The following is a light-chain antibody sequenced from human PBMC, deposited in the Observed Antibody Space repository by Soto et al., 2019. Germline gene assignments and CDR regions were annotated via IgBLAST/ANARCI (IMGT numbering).Light chain of an antibody. CDR1: QSVRSN. J-gene: IGKJ4*01. Sequence: EIVVTQSPATLSVSPGERATLSCRASQSVRSNLAWYQQKPGQAPRLLMFRTSSRATGFPARFSGSGSGTEFNLTISSLQSEDFGVYYCQQYNNWPRATFGGGTKVDIK. V-gene: IGKV3-15*01. CDR2: RTS. CDR3: QQYNNWPRAT.